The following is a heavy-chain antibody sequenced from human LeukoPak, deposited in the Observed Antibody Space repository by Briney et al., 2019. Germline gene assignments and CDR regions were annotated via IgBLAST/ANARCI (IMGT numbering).Heavy chain of an antibody. J-gene: IGHJ4*02. V-gene: IGHV3-66*01. CDR3: ARERRDYDSSGYSRAYYFDY. CDR2: IYIGGSA. D-gene: IGHD3-22*01. Sequence: TAGSLSLSCAASGFTVSSNYMSWVRQGPGKGLEWVSVIYIGGSAYYADSARGRFTISRDNSKNTLYLQMNSLRAEDTAVYYCARERRDYDSSGYSRAYYFDYWGQGSLVTVSS. CDR1: GFTVSSNY.